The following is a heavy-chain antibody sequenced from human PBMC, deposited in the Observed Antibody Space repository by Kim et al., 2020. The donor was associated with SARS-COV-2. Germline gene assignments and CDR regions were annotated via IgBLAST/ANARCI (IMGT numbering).Heavy chain of an antibody. CDR1: GFTFSSYA. D-gene: IGHD6-19*01. J-gene: IGHJ5*02. Sequence: GGSLRLSCAASGFTFSSYAMSWVRQAPGKGLEWVSAISGSGGSTYYADSVKGRFTISRDNSKNTLYLQMNSLRAEDTAVYYCAKDRYSSGWYRPYWFDPWGQGTLVTVSS. CDR2: ISGSGGST. CDR3: AKDRYSSGWYRPYWFDP. V-gene: IGHV3-23*01.